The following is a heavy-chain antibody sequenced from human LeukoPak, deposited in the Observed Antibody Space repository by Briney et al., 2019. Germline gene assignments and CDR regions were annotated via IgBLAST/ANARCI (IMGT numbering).Heavy chain of an antibody. V-gene: IGHV4-34*01. J-gene: IGHJ4*02. D-gene: IGHD6-19*01. Sequence: PSETLSLTCAVYGGSFSGYYWSWIRQPPGKGLEWTGEINHSGSTNYNPSLKSRVTTSVDTSKNQFSLKLSSVTAADTAVYYCARGPGYSSGSTVGSYFDYWGQGTLVTVSS. CDR3: ARGPGYSSGSTVGSYFDY. CDR2: INHSGST. CDR1: GGSFSGYY.